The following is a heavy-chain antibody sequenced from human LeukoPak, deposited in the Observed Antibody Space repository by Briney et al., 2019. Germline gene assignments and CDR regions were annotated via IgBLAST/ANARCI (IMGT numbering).Heavy chain of an antibody. V-gene: IGHV3-64D*06. D-gene: IGHD1-26*01. J-gene: IGHJ4*02. Sequence: PGGSLRLSCSASGFTFSSYAMHWVRQAPGKGLGYXSGISFNGGRTHYADSVKGRFTISRDNSKNTLYLQMSSLRAEDTAVYYCVKDLSGRYSFDYWAQGTLVTVSS. CDR3: VKDLSGRYSFDY. CDR2: ISFNGGRT. CDR1: GFTFSSYA.